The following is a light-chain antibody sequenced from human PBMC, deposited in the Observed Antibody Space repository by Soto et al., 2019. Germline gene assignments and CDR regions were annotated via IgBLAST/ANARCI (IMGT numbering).Light chain of an antibody. CDR2: EVS. V-gene: IGLV2-8*01. CDR3: SSYVGSNTVI. CDR1: SSDVGAYNY. J-gene: IGLJ2*01. Sequence: QSALTQPPSASGSPGQSVTISCTGTSSDVGAYNYVSWYQQHPGKAPKLMIYEVSKRPSGVPDRFSGSKSGNTASLTVSGLQAEDDADYYGSSYVGSNTVIFGGGTKVTVL.